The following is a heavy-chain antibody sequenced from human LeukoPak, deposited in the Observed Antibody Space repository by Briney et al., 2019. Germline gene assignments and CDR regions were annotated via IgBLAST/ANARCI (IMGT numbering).Heavy chain of an antibody. V-gene: IGHV4-34*01. J-gene: IGHJ6*03. D-gene: IGHD1-26*01. Sequence: KTSETLSLTCAVYGGSFSGYYWSWIRQPPGKGLEWIGEINHSGSTNYNPSLKSRVTISVDTSKNQFSLKLSSVTAADTAVYYCARAGEQYWWELPPLHYYYYMDVWGKGTTVTVSS. CDR2: INHSGST. CDR3: ARAGEQYWWELPPLHYYYYMDV. CDR1: GGSFSGYY.